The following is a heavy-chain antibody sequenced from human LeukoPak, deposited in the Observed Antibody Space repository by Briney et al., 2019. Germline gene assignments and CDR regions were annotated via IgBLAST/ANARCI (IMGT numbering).Heavy chain of an antibody. CDR2: ITGSGGNT. D-gene: IGHD3-9*01. CDR3: AKWGDYDVLTRYYVSDY. V-gene: IGHV3-23*01. J-gene: IGHJ4*02. CDR1: GFTFSNYA. Sequence: PGGSLRLSCAASGFTFSNYAMSWVRQAPGKGLEWVSAITGSGGNTYYADSVKGRFTISRDNSKNTVFLQMNSLRAEDTAVYYCAKWGDYDVLTRYYVSDYWGQGTLVTVSS.